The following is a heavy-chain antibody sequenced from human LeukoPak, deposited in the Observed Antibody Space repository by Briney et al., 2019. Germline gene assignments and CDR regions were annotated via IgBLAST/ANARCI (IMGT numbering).Heavy chain of an antibody. J-gene: IGHJ4*02. V-gene: IGHV4-39*07. Sequence: SETLSLTCTVSGGSISSSSYYWGWIRQPPGKGLEWIGSIYYSGSTYYNPSLKSRVTISVDTSKNQFSLKLSSVTAADTAVYFCARGYYYDNSGPEFDFWGPGTLVTVSS. D-gene: IGHD3-22*01. CDR1: GGSISSSSYY. CDR3: ARGYYYDNSGPEFDF. CDR2: IYYSGST.